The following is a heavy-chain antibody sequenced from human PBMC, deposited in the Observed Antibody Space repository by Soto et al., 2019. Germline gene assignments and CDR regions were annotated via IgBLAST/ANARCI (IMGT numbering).Heavy chain of an antibody. CDR1: GYTFTTYG. CDR3: ARDHGGSYQADSFDP. J-gene: IGHJ5*02. Sequence: QVQLVQSGVEVKKPGASVKVSCKASGYTFTTYGISWVRQAPGQGLEWVGWVSPYDGDTNYADALQGRVTMTTDTSTTTAYMELRSLRSDDTAMYYCARDHGGSYQADSFDPWGQGTLVNVSS. D-gene: IGHD1-26*01. CDR2: VSPYDGDT. V-gene: IGHV1-18*01.